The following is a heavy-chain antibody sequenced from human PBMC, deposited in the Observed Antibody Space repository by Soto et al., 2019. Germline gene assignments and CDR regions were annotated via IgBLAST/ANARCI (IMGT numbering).Heavy chain of an antibody. CDR1: GFTFSTYA. CDR2: ISANGQGI. CDR3: AKDRNYPRDQFHY. Sequence: PGGSLRLSCAASGFTFSTYALSLVRQAPGEGLEWVSAISANGQGIYYADSVRGRFTISRDNSKNTIFLHMDSLRAEDTAVYYCAKDRNYPRDQFHYWGQGTLVTVSS. J-gene: IGHJ4*02. D-gene: IGHD1-7*01. V-gene: IGHV3-23*01.